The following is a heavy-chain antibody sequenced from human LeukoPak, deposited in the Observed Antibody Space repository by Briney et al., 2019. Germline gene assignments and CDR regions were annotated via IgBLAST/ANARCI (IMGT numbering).Heavy chain of an antibody. J-gene: IGHJ4*02. CDR2: IYHSGST. V-gene: IGHV4-38-2*02. D-gene: IGHD6-19*01. CDR1: GYSISSGYY. CDR3: ARGSSGWPNTYYFDH. Sequence: SETLSLTCTVSGYSISSGYYWGWIRQPPGKGLEWIGNIYHSGSTYYNPSLKSRVTMSVDTSKNQFSLKLSSVTAADTAVYYCARGSSGWPNTYYFDHWGQGTLVTVSS.